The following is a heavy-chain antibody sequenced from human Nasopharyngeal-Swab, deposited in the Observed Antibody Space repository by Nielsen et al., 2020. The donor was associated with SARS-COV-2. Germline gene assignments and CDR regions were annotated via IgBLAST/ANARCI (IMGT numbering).Heavy chain of an antibody. CDR3: ARDSSYGTPYYYYYYMDV. J-gene: IGHJ6*03. CDR1: GYTFTSYG. D-gene: IGHD5-18*01. CDR2: ISAYNGNT. Sequence: ASVKVSCKASGYTFTSYGINWVRQAPGQGLEWMGWISAYNGNTNYAQKLQGRVTMTTDTSTSTAYMELRSLRSDDTAVYYCARDSSYGTPYYYYYYMDVWGKGTTVTVSS. V-gene: IGHV1-18*04.